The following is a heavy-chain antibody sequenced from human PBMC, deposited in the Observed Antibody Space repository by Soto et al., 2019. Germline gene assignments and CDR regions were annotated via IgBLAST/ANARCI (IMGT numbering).Heavy chain of an antibody. J-gene: IGHJ4*02. CDR1: GFTLSAYD. Sequence: EVQVLESGGGLVQPGGSLRLSCAASGFTLSAYDVSWVRQAPGKGLEWVSGISSSDGITYYADSVKGRFSISSDNPKNILYLQMTSLRAEDTAIYYCVKEGVSGYLSYFDCWGQGSLVTVSS. CDR3: VKEGVSGYLSYFDC. D-gene: IGHD5-12*01. CDR2: ISSSDGIT. V-gene: IGHV3-23*01.